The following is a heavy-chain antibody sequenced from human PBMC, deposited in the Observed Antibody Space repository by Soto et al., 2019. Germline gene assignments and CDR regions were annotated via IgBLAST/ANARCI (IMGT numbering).Heavy chain of an antibody. J-gene: IGHJ5*02. D-gene: IGHD3-10*01. CDR2: ISYDGEKQ. Sequence: GGSLRLSCTGSGFTFSNFAMDWVRQAPGKGLEWVALISYDGEKQYFTDAVRGRFTIARDNSKTAVYLEMNKLRLDDTATYYCVSPHSESSNAFDLWGQGTLVTVSS. CDR1: GFTFSNFA. V-gene: IGHV3-30*04. CDR3: VSPHSESSNAFDL.